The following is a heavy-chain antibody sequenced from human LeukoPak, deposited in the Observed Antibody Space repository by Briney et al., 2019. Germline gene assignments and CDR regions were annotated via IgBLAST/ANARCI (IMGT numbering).Heavy chain of an antibody. CDR3: ARHGLSTNDV. J-gene: IGHJ4*02. CDR2: ITSSSSYI. Sequence: SGGSLRLSCAASGFTFSIYSMNWVRQAPGKGLEWVSSITSSSSYIYYADSVKGRFTISRDNAKSSLYLQMSSLRAEDTAVYYCARHGLSTNDVWGQGTLVTVSS. CDR1: GFTFSIYS. D-gene: IGHD1-1*01. V-gene: IGHV3-21*01.